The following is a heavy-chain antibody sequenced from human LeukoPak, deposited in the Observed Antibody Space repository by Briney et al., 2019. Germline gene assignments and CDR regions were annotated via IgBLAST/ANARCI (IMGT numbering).Heavy chain of an antibody. CDR3: GELGDPNMYSRSWYFFDY. V-gene: IGHV3-23*01. J-gene: IGHJ4*02. CDR2: ISGSGGST. CDR1: GFTFSSYA. Sequence: GGSLRLSCAASGFTFSSYAMSWVRQAPGKGLEWVSAISGSGGSTFHADSVKGRFTISRDKSKNTLYLQMNSLRAEDTAIYYCGELGDPNMYSRSWYFFDYWGQGTLVTVSS. D-gene: IGHD6-13*01.